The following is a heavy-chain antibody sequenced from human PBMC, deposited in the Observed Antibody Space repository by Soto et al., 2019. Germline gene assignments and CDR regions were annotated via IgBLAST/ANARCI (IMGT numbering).Heavy chain of an antibody. J-gene: IGHJ4*02. D-gene: IGHD2-15*01. CDR1: GYTFTSYG. CDR3: AIDDLYCSGGSCYSSALFDY. CDR2: ISAYNGNA. V-gene: IGHV1-18*01. Sequence: ASVKVSCKASGYTFTSYGISWVRQAPGQGLEWMGWISAYNGNANYAQKLQGRVTMTTDASTSTAYMELSSLRSEDTAVYYCAIDDLYCSGGSCYSSALFDYWGQGTLVTVSS.